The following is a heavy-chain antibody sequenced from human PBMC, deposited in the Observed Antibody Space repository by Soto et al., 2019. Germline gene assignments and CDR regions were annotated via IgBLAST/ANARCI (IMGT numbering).Heavy chain of an antibody. V-gene: IGHV3-33*01. D-gene: IGHD1-1*01. J-gene: IGHJ3*02. CDR1: GFTFSSYG. CDR2: IWYDGSNK. Sequence: GGSLRLSCAASGFTFSSYGMHWVRQAPGKGLEWVAVIWYDGSNKYYADSVKGRFTISRDNSKNTLYLQMNSLRAEDTAVYYCARDPSTTGTPDAFDIWGQWTMVTVSS. CDR3: ARDPSTTGTPDAFDI.